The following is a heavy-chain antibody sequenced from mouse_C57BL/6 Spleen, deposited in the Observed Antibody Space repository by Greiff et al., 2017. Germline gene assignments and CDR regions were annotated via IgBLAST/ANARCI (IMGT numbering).Heavy chain of an antibody. D-gene: IGHD2-1*01. J-gene: IGHJ2*01. CDR2: IWSGGST. CDR1: GFSLTSYG. CDR3: ARTASLYYGNPFDY. V-gene: IGHV2-2*01. Sequence: VKLMESGPGLVQPSQSLSITCTVSGFSLTSYGVHWVRQSPGKGLEWLGVIWSGGSTDYNAAFISRLSISKDNSKSQVFFKMNSLQADDTAIYYCARTASLYYGNPFDYWGQGTTLTVSS.